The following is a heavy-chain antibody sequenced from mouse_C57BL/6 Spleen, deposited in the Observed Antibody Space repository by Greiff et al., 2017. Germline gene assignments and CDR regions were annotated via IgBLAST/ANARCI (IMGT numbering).Heavy chain of an antibody. CDR3: ARDYGSSYVYFDV. CDR1: GFTFSDYG. CDR2: ISSGSSTI. D-gene: IGHD1-1*01. J-gene: IGHJ1*03. V-gene: IGHV5-17*01. Sequence: EVKLMESGGGLVKPGGSLKLSCEASGFTFSDYGMHWVRQAPEKGLEWVAYISSGSSTIYYADTVKGRFTISRDNAKNTLFLQMTSLRSEDTAMYYCARDYGSSYVYFDVWGTGTTVTVSS.